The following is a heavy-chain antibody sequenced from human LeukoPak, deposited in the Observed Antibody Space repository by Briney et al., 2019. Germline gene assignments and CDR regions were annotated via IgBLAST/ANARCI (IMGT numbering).Heavy chain of an antibody. Sequence: ASVKVSCKASGYTFTGYYMHWVRQAPGQGLEWMGWINPNSGGTNYAQKFQGRVTMTRDTSISTAYMELSRLRSDDTAVYYCAGALGYSSSWDFDYWGQGTLVTVSS. CDR2: INPNSGGT. CDR1: GYTFTGYY. CDR3: AGALGYSSSWDFDY. D-gene: IGHD6-13*01. V-gene: IGHV1-2*02. J-gene: IGHJ4*02.